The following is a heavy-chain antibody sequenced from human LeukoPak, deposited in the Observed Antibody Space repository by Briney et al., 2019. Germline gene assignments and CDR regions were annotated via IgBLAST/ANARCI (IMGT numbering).Heavy chain of an antibody. CDR3: ARNDYGDYYFDY. D-gene: IGHD4-17*01. V-gene: IGHV3-30-3*01. CDR1: GLTFSRYS. Sequence: GGSLRLSCAASGLTFSRYSMHWVRQAPGKGLEWVAIISKDGNNIYYADSVKGRFTISRDNSKNTLYLQVDSLRAEDTAMYYCARNDYGDYYFDYWGLGTLVTVSS. J-gene: IGHJ4*02. CDR2: ISKDGNNI.